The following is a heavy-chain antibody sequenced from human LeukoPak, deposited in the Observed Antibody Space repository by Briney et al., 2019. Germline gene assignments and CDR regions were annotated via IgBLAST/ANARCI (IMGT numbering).Heavy chain of an antibody. CDR3: ARDYPTSGIVTIFDC. CDR1: GFTFNNYA. J-gene: IGHJ4*02. V-gene: IGHV3-23*01. Sequence: PGGSLRLSCASSGFTFNNYAMTWVRQAPGKGLEWVSSITASGGGTYCADSVKGRFTISRDNSKNTLYLQMSSLRAEDTAVYYCARDYPTSGIVTIFDCWGQGTLVTVSS. D-gene: IGHD1-1*01. CDR2: ITASGGGT.